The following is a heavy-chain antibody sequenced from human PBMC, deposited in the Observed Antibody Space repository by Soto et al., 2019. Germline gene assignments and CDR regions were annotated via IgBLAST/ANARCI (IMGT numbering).Heavy chain of an antibody. CDR2: IIPIFGTA. Sequence: EASVKVAFKASGCTFRSDAISWARQAPGQGLEWMGGIIPIFGTANYAEKFQGRVTITADESTSTAYMELSSLGSEDTAVYYCARRIAAAGTLRYFDYWGQGTLVTVSS. CDR3: ARRIAAAGTLRYFDY. D-gene: IGHD6-13*01. J-gene: IGHJ4*02. CDR1: GCTFRSDA. V-gene: IGHV1-69*13.